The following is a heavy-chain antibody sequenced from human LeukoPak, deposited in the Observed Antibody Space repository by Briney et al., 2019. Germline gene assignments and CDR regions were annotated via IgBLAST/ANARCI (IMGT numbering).Heavy chain of an antibody. CDR1: GGSISSSSYY. V-gene: IGHV4-39*07. CDR2: IYYSGST. Sequence: SETLSLTCTVSGGSISSSSYYWGWIRQPPGKGLEWIGSIYYSGSTYYNPSLKSRVTISVDTSKNQFSLKLSSVTAADTAVYYCARDLYSYGHSLDYWGQGTLVTVSS. CDR3: ARDLYSYGHSLDY. D-gene: IGHD5-18*01. J-gene: IGHJ4*02.